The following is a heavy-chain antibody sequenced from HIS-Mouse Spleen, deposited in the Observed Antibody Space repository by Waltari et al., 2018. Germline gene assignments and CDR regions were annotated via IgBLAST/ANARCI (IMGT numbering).Heavy chain of an antibody. CDR1: AFSLRTSGMC. D-gene: IGHD6-19*01. J-gene: IGHJ4*02. Sequence: QCALLESGPALGKPTQTRTLTCTFSAFSLRTSGMCVIWLRQPPGKDLEWLARFDWDDDKYYSTSLTTRLTISRDTSKTQVVLTMTNMDPLDTATYYCARIAEGYTSGWYAFDYWGQGTLVTVSS. V-gene: IGHV2-70*15. CDR2: FDWDDDK. CDR3: ARIAEGYTSGWYAFDY.